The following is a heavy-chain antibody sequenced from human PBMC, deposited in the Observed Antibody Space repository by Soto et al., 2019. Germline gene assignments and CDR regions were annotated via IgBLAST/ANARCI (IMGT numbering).Heavy chain of an antibody. V-gene: IGHV4-34*01. CDR1: GGSFSGYY. D-gene: IGHD3-3*01. CDR2: INHSGST. J-gene: IGHJ4*02. Sequence: PSETLSLTCAVYGGSFSGYYWSWIRQPPGKGLEWIGEINHSGSTNYNPSLKSRVTISVDTSKNQFSLKLSSVTAADTAVYYCARLSQYYDFWSGPVDYWGQGTLVTVSS. CDR3: ARLSQYYDFWSGPVDY.